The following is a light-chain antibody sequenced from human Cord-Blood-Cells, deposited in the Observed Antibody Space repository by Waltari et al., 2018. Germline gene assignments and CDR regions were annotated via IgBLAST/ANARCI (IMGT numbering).Light chain of an antibody. J-gene: IGKJ4*01. V-gene: IGKV1-39*01. CDR1: QSISSY. CDR2: AAS. Sequence: VGDRVTITCRASQSISSYLNWYQQKPGKAPKLLIYAASSLQSGVPSRFSGSGSGTDFTLTISSLQPEDFATYYCQQSYSTPLTFGGGTKVEIK. CDR3: QQSYSTPLT.